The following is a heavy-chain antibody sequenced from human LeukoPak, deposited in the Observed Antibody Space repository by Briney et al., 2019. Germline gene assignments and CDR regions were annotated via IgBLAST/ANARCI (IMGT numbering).Heavy chain of an antibody. CDR3: ARGALNYYDSSGYYPVDY. CDR1: GGSISSGNYY. V-gene: IGHV4-31*03. D-gene: IGHD3-22*01. Sequence: PSQTLSLTCTVSGGSISSGNYYWSWIRQHPGKGLEWIGYIYYSGSTYYNPSLKSRVTISVDTSKNQFSLKLSSVTAADTAVYYCARGALNYYDSSGYYPVDYWGQGTLVTVSS. CDR2: IYYSGST. J-gene: IGHJ4*02.